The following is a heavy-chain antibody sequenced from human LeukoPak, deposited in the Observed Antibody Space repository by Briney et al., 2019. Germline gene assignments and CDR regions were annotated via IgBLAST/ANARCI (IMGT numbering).Heavy chain of an antibody. J-gene: IGHJ4*02. Sequence: PGGSLSLSCAVSGFTFDVFGMRWVRPAPGRGREWGSGIYWNGGRTGYADSVKGRFTFSRDNAKNSLYLQMNSLRAEDTALYYCARDVCSGGSCYSNYWGQGTLVTVSS. CDR2: IYWNGGRT. CDR1: GFTFDVFG. CDR3: ARDVCSGGSCYSNY. D-gene: IGHD2-15*01. V-gene: IGHV3-20*04.